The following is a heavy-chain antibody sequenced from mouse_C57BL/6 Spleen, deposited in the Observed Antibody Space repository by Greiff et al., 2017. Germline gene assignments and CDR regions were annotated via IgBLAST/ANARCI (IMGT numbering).Heavy chain of an antibody. Sequence: QVQLQQPGAELVKPGASVTLSCKASGYTFTSYWMQWVKQRPGQGLEWIGEIDPSDSYTNYNQKFKGKATLTVDTSSSTAYMQLSSLTSEDSAVYYCARWLLHYWYFDVWGTGTTVTVSS. CDR3: ARWLLHYWYFDV. CDR1: GYTFTSYW. CDR2: IDPSDSYT. D-gene: IGHD2-3*01. V-gene: IGHV1-50*01. J-gene: IGHJ1*03.